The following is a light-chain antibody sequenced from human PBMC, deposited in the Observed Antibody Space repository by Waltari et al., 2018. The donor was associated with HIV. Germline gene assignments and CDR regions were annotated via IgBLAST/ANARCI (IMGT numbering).Light chain of an antibody. J-gene: IGKJ2*01. CDR2: TAS. V-gene: IGKV1-39*01. Sequence: DIQMTQSPSSLSASVGDTVTIACRTSQIISSHLNWYQQTPGKPPKFLIYTASSLQSGVPSRFSGSGSGTDFTLTIRSLQPDDFATYYCQQNDSMPYTFGRGTKLEFK. CDR1: QIISSH. CDR3: QQNDSMPYT.